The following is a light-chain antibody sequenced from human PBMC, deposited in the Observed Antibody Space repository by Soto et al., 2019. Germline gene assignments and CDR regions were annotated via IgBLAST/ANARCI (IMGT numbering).Light chain of an antibody. V-gene: IGKV1-39*01. CDR2: AAS. J-gene: IGKJ1*01. CDR1: QTISSY. CDR3: QPGGTTPPWT. Sequence: DIQMTQSPSSLSASVGDRVTITCRASQTISSYLNWYQQKPGKAPKLLIYAASSLQSGVPSRFSGSGSGTDFTLTINSLQPEDFATYYCQPGGTTPPWTFGQGTKVDIK.